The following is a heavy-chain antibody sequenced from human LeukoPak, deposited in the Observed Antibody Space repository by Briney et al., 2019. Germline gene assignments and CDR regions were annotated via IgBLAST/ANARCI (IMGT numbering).Heavy chain of an antibody. CDR1: GFTFSSYA. CDR2: ISGSGGST. Sequence: GGSLRLSCAASGFTFSSYAMSWVRQAPGKGLEWVSAISGSGGSTYYADSVKGRFTISRDNSKNTLYLQMNSLRAEDTAVYCCARDIGSGWYSFDYWGQGTLDTVSS. D-gene: IGHD6-19*01. CDR3: ARDIGSGWYSFDY. V-gene: IGHV3-23*01. J-gene: IGHJ4*02.